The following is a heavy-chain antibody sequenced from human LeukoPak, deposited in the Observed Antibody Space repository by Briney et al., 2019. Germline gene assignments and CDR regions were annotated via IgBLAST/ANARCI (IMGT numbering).Heavy chain of an antibody. V-gene: IGHV3-21*01. CDR2: ISSRSTYI. CDR3: ARDKSGSYDRYMDV. J-gene: IGHJ6*03. D-gene: IGHD1-26*01. CDR1: GFTFDTYS. Sequence: KPGGSLRLSCAASGFTFDTYSMDWVRQAPGKGLEWVSSISSRSTYIYYADSVKGRFTISRDNANNSLHLQMNSLRAEDTAVYYCARDKSGSYDRYMDVWGTGTTVTVSS.